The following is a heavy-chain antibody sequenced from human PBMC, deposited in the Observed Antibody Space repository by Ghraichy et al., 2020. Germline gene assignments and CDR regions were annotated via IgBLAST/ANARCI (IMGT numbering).Heavy chain of an antibody. Sequence: SETLSLTCTVSGGSISSYYWSWIRQPPGKRLEWIGYIYYSGSTNYNPSLKSRVTISVDTSKNQFSLKLSSVTAADTAVYYCARVGAVADGDYYYYMDVWGKGTTVTVSS. D-gene: IGHD6-19*01. CDR1: GGSISSYY. CDR2: IYYSGST. V-gene: IGHV4-59*01. J-gene: IGHJ6*03. CDR3: ARVGAVADGDYYYYMDV.